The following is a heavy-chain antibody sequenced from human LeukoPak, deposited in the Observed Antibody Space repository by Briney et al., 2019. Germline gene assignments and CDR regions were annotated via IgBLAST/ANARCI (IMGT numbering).Heavy chain of an antibody. V-gene: IGHV3-11*04. Sequence: GGSLRLSCAASGFTFSDYYMSWIRQAPGKGLEWVSYISSSGSTIYYAVSVKGRFTISRDNAKNSLYLQMNSLRAEDTAVYYCARESGGNPPNYYYYYMDVWGKGTTVTVSS. CDR1: GFTFSDYY. CDR3: ARESGGNPPNYYYYYMDV. J-gene: IGHJ6*03. CDR2: ISSSGSTI. D-gene: IGHD4-23*01.